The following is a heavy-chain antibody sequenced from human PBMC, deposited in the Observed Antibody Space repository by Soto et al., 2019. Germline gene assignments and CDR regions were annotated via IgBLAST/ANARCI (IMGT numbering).Heavy chain of an antibody. V-gene: IGHV1-8*01. J-gene: IGHJ4*02. CDR3: ARGLIYDSSGYYFDY. CDR2: MNPNSGNT. CDR1: GYTFTSYD. D-gene: IGHD3-22*01. Sequence: GASVKVSCKASGYTFTSYDINWVRQATGQGLEWMGWMNPNSGNTGYAQKFQGRVTMTRDTSTSTVYMELSSLRSEDTAVYYRARGLIYDSSGYYFDYWGQGTLVTVSS.